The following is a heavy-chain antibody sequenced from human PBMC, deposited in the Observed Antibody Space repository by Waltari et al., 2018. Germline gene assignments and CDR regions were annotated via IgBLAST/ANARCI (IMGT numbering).Heavy chain of an antibody. J-gene: IGHJ6*02. CDR3: ARPPGTGYYYYGMDV. CDR1: GGTFRSDA. CDR2: IIPIFGTA. Sequence: QVQLVQSGAEVKKPGSSVKVSGKASGGTFRSDAISWVRQAPGQGLEWMGGIIPIFGTANYAQKFQGRVTITADESTSTAYMELSSLRSEDTAVYYCARPPGTGYYYYGMDVWGQGTTVTVSS. V-gene: IGHV1-69*01. D-gene: IGHD1-26*01.